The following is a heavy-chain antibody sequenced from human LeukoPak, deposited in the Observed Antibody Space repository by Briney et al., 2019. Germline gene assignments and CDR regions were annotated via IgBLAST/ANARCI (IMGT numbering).Heavy chain of an antibody. V-gene: IGHV4-4*07. CDR2: IYISGST. CDR3: ARDPYLGSGKGRNWYFDL. J-gene: IGHJ2*01. CDR1: GGSISSYY. D-gene: IGHD2-15*01. Sequence: SKTLSLTCTVSGGSISSYYWSWIRQPAGKGLEWIGRIYISGSTNYNPSLKSRVTMSVDTSKNQFSLKLSSVTAADTAVYYCARDPYLGSGKGRNWYFDLWGRGTLVTVSS.